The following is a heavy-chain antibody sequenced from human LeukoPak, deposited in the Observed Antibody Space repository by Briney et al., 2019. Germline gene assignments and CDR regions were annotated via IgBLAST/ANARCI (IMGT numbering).Heavy chain of an antibody. Sequence: PSETLSLTCTVSGGSISSSSYYWGWIRQPPGEGLEWIGSIYYSGSTYYNPSLKSRVTISVDTSKNQFSLKLSSVTAADTAVYYCARHRDGDYFDYWGQGTLVTVSS. D-gene: IGHD5-24*01. CDR1: GGSISSSSYY. J-gene: IGHJ4*02. V-gene: IGHV4-39*01. CDR3: ARHRDGDYFDY. CDR2: IYYSGST.